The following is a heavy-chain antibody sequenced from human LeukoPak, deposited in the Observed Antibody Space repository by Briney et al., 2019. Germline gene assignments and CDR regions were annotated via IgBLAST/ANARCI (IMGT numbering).Heavy chain of an antibody. Sequence: GGSLRLSCTTSGFTFGVHAMSWVRQAPGKGLEWVGFIRSRAYRGTTEYAASVKDRFIISREDSRNIAYLQMNSLRIEDTAVYYCTRGPIQLWIHNAMDVWGQGTTVIVSS. CDR2: IRSRAYRGTT. J-gene: IGHJ6*02. V-gene: IGHV3-49*04. D-gene: IGHD5-18*01. CDR1: GFTFGVHA. CDR3: TRGPIQLWIHNAMDV.